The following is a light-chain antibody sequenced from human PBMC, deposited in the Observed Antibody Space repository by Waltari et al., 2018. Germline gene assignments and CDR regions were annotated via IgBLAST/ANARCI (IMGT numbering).Light chain of an antibody. Sequence: QSVLTQPPSVSGTPRQRVTISCSGSTSNIPPGHDVHWYQHLTGTAPKLLIYGNNNRPSGVPDRFSGSKSGTSASLAITGLQADDEADYFCQSFDNMLSGGVVFGGGTKLAVL. V-gene: IGLV1-40*01. J-gene: IGLJ2*01. CDR3: QSFDNMLSGGVV. CDR1: TSNIPPGHD. CDR2: GNN.